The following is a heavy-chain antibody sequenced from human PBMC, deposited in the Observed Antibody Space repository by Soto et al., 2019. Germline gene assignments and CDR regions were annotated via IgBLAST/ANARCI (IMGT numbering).Heavy chain of an antibody. D-gene: IGHD3-22*01. Sequence: PSETLSLTCTVSGGSINSGNSYWSWIRQPPGKGLEWIGFIYYRGSTYYSPTLQSRVAMSIDTSKNQFSLKLSSVTAADTAVYYCAREKIDSSGYYFDYWGQGTLVTV. CDR2: IYYRGST. V-gene: IGHV4-30-4*01. CDR1: GGSINSGNSY. J-gene: IGHJ4*02. CDR3: AREKIDSSGYYFDY.